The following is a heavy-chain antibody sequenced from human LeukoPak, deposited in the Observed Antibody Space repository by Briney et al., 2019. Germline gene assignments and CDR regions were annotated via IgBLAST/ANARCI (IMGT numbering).Heavy chain of an antibody. J-gene: IGHJ5*02. Sequence: GDSLKISCKGSGYSFPGYWIGWVRQMPGKGLEWMGIIYPGDSDTRYSPSFQGQVSMSVDKSINTAYLQRSSLKASDTAMYYCARRMKDSSGWYNWFDPWGQGTLVTVSS. D-gene: IGHD6-19*01. CDR1: GYSFPGYW. CDR2: IYPGDSDT. V-gene: IGHV5-51*01. CDR3: ARRMKDSSGWYNWFDP.